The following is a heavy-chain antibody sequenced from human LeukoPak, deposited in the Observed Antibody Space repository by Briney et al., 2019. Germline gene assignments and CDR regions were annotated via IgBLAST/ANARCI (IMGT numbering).Heavy chain of an antibody. CDR3: ARLGFNAAITMVRRDAASHHWFDP. Sequence: SVKLSCKASGGTFSSYAISWVRQAPGQGLEWMGGIIPIFGTPNYAQKFQGRVTITADKSTRPAYMELSSLRSEDTAVYYCARLGFNAAITMVRRDAASHHWFDPWGQGTLVTVSS. CDR2: IIPIFGTP. J-gene: IGHJ5*02. V-gene: IGHV1-69*06. CDR1: GGTFSSYA. D-gene: IGHD3-10*01.